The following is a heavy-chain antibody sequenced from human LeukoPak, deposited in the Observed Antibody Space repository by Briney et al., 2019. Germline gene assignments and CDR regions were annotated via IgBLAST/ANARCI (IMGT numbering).Heavy chain of an antibody. Sequence: GGSLRLSCAASGFTFNTYWMSWVRQAAGEGLEWVANMRQDGGEKYYVDSVKGRFTISRDNAKNSLYLQMNSLRAEDTAVYYCARDKQGVGPTHLDYWGQGTLVTVSS. CDR1: GFTFNTYW. J-gene: IGHJ4*02. CDR3: ARDKQGVGPTHLDY. CDR2: MRQDGGEK. D-gene: IGHD1-26*01. V-gene: IGHV3-7*03.